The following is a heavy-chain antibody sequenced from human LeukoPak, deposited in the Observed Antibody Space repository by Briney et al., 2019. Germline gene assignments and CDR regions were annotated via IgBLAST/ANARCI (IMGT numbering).Heavy chain of an antibody. D-gene: IGHD3-9*01. J-gene: IGHJ3*02. CDR1: GGSISSYY. CDR3: AREGNYDILTGLDAFDI. Sequence: SETLSLSCTASGGSISSYYRSWVRQPPGKGLEWVGDIYNRGSTNDNPSLKSRVTISVDTSKTQFSLKWISVTAADTAVYYCAREGNYDILTGLDAFDIWGQGTMVTVSS. V-gene: IGHV4-59*01. CDR2: IYNRGST.